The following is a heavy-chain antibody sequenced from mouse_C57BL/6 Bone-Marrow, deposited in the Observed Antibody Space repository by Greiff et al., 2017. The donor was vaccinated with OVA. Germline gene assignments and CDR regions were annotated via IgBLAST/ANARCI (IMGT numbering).Heavy chain of an antibody. Sequence: DVQLVESGGGLVKPGGSLKLSCAASGFTFSDYGMHWVRQAPEKGLEWVAYISSGSSTSYYADTVKGRFTISRDNAKNTLFLQMTSLRSEDTAMYYCSVYYGSPYYAMCYWGQGTSVTVSS. D-gene: IGHD1-1*01. CDR2: ISSGSSTS. V-gene: IGHV5-17*01. CDR3: SVYYGSPYYAMCY. CDR1: GFTFSDYG. J-gene: IGHJ4*01.